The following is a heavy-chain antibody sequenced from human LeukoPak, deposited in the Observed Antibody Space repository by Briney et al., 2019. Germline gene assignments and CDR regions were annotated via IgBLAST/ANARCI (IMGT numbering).Heavy chain of an antibody. CDR3: ARGRGSGWYYHY. CDR1: GGSFSGYY. V-gene: IGHV4-34*01. J-gene: IGHJ4*02. CDR2: INHSGST. Sequence: SETLSLTCAVYGGSFSGYYWSWIRQPPGKGLEWIGEINHSGSTNYNPSLKSRVAISVDTSKNQFSLKLSSVTAADTAVYYCARGRGSGWYYHYWGQGTLVIVSS. D-gene: IGHD6-19*01.